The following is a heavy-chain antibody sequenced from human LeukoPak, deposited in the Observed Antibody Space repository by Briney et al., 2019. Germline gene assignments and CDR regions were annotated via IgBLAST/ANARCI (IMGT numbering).Heavy chain of an antibody. CDR1: GGSISSSNW. CDR3: ATGDYYDSSPGDI. V-gene: IGHV4-4*02. D-gene: IGHD3-22*01. Sequence: SETLSLTCAVSGGSISSSNWWSWVRQPPGKGLEWIGDIYHSGSTNYNPSLKSRVTISVDKSKNQFSLKLSSVTAADTAVYYCATGDYYDSSPGDIWGQGTMVTVSS. J-gene: IGHJ3*02. CDR2: IYHSGST.